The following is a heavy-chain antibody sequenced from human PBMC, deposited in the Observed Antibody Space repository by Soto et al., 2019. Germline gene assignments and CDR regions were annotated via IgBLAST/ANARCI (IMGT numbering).Heavy chain of an antibody. V-gene: IGHV3-23*01. J-gene: IGHJ5*02. CDR1: GVTFSNYA. CDR2: ISGSGDST. D-gene: IGHD3-10*01. CDR3: AKKGGGLTYFGSGSYYNA. Sequence: EVQLLESGGGLVQPGGSLRLSCAASGVTFSNYAMTWVRQAPGKGLQWVSLISGSGDSTHYADSVKGRFTISRDNSRNTRYLQMNSLRAEDTAVYYCAKKGGGLTYFGSGSYYNAWGQGTLVTVSS.